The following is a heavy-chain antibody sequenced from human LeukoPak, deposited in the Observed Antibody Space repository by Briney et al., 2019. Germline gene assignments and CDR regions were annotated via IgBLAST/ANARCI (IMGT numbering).Heavy chain of an antibody. CDR2: ISSNGGST. J-gene: IGHJ6*02. Sequence: PGGSLRLSCSASGFTFSSYAMHWVRQAPGKGLEYVSPISSNGGSTYYADSVKGRFTISRDNSKNTLYLQMNSLRAEDTAVYYCARGESNTWSSAVSTTHYYSDMDFWGQGTTVTVSS. D-gene: IGHD5/OR15-5a*01. V-gene: IGHV3-64*04. CDR1: GFTFSSYA. CDR3: ARGESNTWSSAVSTTHYYSDMDF.